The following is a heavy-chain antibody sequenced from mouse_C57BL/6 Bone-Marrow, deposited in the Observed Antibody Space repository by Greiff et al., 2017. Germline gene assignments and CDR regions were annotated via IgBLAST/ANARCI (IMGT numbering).Heavy chain of an antibody. J-gene: IGHJ4*01. CDR1: GFTFSDYG. Sequence: DVQLQESGGGLVKPGGSLKLSCAASGFTFSDYGMHWARQAPEKGLEWVAYISSGSSTIYYADTVKGRFTISRDNAKNTLFLQMTSLRSEDTAMYYCARDLYAMDYWGQGTSVTVSS. CDR3: ARDLYAMDY. CDR2: ISSGSSTI. V-gene: IGHV5-17*01.